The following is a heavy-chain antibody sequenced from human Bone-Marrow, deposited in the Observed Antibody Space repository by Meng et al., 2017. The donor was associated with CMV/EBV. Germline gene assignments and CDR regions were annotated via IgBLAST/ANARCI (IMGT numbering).Heavy chain of an antibody. Sequence: GESLKISCAASGFLFYNYNMHWVRQTPGKGLEWVTLISYAGSNKYYTDSVKGRFTISRDNSNKTLYLEINSLTLEGTAVYYCAKDDYGMDVWGQGTTVTVSS. CDR1: GFLFYNYN. V-gene: IGHV3-30*18. CDR2: ISYAGSNK. CDR3: AKDDYGMDV. J-gene: IGHJ6*02.